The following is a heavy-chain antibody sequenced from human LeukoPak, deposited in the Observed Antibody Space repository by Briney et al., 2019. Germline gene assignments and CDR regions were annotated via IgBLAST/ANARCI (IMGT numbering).Heavy chain of an antibody. CDR1: GFTFSSYG. V-gene: IGHV3-30*02. D-gene: IGHD5-12*01. CDR2: IRYDGSNK. J-gene: IGHJ4*02. CDR3: AKARDSGYDFDY. Sequence: PGGSLRLSCAASGFTFSSYGMHWVRQAPGKGLEWVAFIRYDGSNKYYADSVKGRFTISRGNSKNTLYLQMNSLRAEDTAVYYCAKARDSGYDFDYWGQGTLVTVSS.